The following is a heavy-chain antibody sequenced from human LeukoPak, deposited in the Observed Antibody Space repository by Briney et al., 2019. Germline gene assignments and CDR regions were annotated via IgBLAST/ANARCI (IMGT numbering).Heavy chain of an antibody. Sequence: GRSLRLSCAASGFTFSSYGMHWVRQAPGKGLEWVAVIWYDGSNKYYADSVKGRFTISRDNSKNTLYLQMNSLRAEDTAVYYCARELGSSSWYFDYWGQGTLVTVSS. D-gene: IGHD6-13*01. CDR1: GFTFSSYG. V-gene: IGHV3-33*08. CDR3: ARELGSSSWYFDY. J-gene: IGHJ4*02. CDR2: IWYDGSNK.